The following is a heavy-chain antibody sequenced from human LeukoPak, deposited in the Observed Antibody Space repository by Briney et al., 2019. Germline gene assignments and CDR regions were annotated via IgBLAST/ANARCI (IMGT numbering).Heavy chain of an antibody. CDR3: AREDCSGGSRYPDYYYYYGMDV. V-gene: IGHV3-48*03. D-gene: IGHD2-15*01. Sequence: GGSLRLSCAASGFTFSSYEMNWVRQAPGKGLEWVSYISSSGSTIYYADSVKGRFTISRDNAKNSLYLQMNSLRAEDTAVYYCAREDCSGGSRYPDYYYYYGMDVWGKGTTVTVSS. CDR2: ISSSGSTI. J-gene: IGHJ6*04. CDR1: GFTFSSYE.